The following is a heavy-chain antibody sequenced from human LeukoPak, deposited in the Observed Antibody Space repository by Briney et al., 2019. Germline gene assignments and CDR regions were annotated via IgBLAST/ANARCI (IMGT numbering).Heavy chain of an antibody. D-gene: IGHD6-19*01. Sequence: GGSLRLSCAASGFTFDDYAMHWVRQAPGKGLEWVSGISWNSGSIGYADSAKGRFTISRGNAKNSLYLQMISLRAEDMALYYCAKDQSRMYSSGWMGSWGQGTLVTVSS. V-gene: IGHV3-9*03. CDR3: AKDQSRMYSSGWMGS. CDR1: GFTFDDYA. CDR2: ISWNSGSI. J-gene: IGHJ4*02.